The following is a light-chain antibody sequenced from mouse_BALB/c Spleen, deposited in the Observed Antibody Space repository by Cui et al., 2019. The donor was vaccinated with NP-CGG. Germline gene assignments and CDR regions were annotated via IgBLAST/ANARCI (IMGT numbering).Light chain of an antibody. CDR1: TGAVTTSNY. J-gene: IGLJ1*01. V-gene: IGLV1*01. CDR3: ALWYSNHWV. CDR2: GTN. Sequence: QAVVTHGSALTTSPGETVTLTCRSSTGAVTTSNYANWVQEKPDHLFTGLIGGTNNRPPGVPARFSGSLIGDKAALTITGAQTEDEAIYFCALWYSNHWVFGGGTKLTVL.